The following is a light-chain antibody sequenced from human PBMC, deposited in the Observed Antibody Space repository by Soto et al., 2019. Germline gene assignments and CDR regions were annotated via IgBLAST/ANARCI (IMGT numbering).Light chain of an antibody. CDR2: GNS. J-gene: IGLJ1*01. CDR1: SSNIGAGFD. Sequence: QSVLTQPPSVSGAPGQRVTISCTGSSSNIGAGFDVYWYQQLPGTAPKLLIYGNSNRPSGVPDRFSGSKSGTSASLAITGLQAEDEADYYCQSYDSSLSALFGTGTQLTVL. CDR3: QSYDSSLSAL. V-gene: IGLV1-40*01.